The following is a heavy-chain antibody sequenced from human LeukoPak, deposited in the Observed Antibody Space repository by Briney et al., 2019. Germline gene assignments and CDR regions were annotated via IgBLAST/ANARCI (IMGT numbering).Heavy chain of an antibody. CDR2: ISAYNGNT. CDR1: GYTFTSYG. D-gene: IGHD6-13*01. CDR3: ARGSGIAAAGTLLLDY. J-gene: IGHJ4*02. Sequence: GASVKVSCKASGYTFTSYGISWVQQAPGQGLEWIGWISAYNGNTNYAQKLQGRVTMTTDTSTSTAYMELRSLRSDDTAVYYCARGSGIAAAGTLLLDYWGQGTLVTVSS. V-gene: IGHV1-18*01.